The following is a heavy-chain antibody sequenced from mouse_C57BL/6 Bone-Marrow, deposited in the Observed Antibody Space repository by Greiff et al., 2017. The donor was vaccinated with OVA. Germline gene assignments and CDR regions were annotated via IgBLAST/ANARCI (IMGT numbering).Heavy chain of an antibody. V-gene: IGHV1-59*01. CDR3: AREDYDYLYYAMDY. CDR2: IDPSDSYT. D-gene: IGHD2-4*01. Sequence: QVQLQQSGAELVRPGTSVKLSCKASGYTFTSYWMHWVKQRPGQGLEWIGVIDPSDSYTNYNQKFKGKATLTVDTSSSTAYMQLSSLTSEDSAVYYCAREDYDYLYYAMDYWGQGTSVTVSS. CDR1: GYTFTSYW. J-gene: IGHJ4*01.